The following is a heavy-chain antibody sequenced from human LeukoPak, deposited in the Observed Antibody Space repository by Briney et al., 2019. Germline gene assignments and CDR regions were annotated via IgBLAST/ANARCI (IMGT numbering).Heavy chain of an antibody. CDR3: ARRLYSSGYSDTFDI. D-gene: IGHD3-22*01. CDR2: IHVIGST. V-gene: IGHV4-4*09. Sequence: SETLSLTCTVSGGSITSYSWSWIRKTPGKGLEWIGHIHVIGSTNYHPSLESRVTISVDTSKNHFSLRLSSVTAADTAVYYCARRLYSSGYSDTFDIWGRGVKVTVSS. J-gene: IGHJ3*02. CDR1: GGSITSYS.